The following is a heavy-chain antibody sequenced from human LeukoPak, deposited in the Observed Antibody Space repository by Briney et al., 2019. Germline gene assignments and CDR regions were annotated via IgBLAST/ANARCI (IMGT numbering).Heavy chain of an antibody. CDR2: IIPIFGTA. D-gene: IGHD3-10*01. V-gene: IGHV1-69*05. CDR1: GGTFSSYA. J-gene: IGHJ4*02. CDR3: ARSAFYGSGSYYDY. Sequence: SVKVSCKASGGTFSSYAISWVRQAPGQGLEWMGGIIPIFGTANYAQKFQGRVTITTDESTSTAYMELSSLRSEDAAAYYCARSAFYGSGSYYDYWGQGTLVTVSS.